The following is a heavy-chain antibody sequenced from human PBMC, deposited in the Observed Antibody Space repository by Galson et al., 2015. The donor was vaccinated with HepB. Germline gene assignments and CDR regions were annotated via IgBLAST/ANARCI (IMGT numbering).Heavy chain of an antibody. V-gene: IGHV3-66*01. CDR2: IYSGGST. CDR3: AREIAAAGTAFDY. Sequence: SLRLSCAASGFTVSSNYMSWVRQAPGKGLEWVSVIYSGGSTYYADSVKGRFTISRDNSKNTLYLQMNSLRAEDTAVYYCAREIAAAGTAFDYWGQGTLVAVSS. D-gene: IGHD6-13*01. CDR1: GFTVSSNY. J-gene: IGHJ4*02.